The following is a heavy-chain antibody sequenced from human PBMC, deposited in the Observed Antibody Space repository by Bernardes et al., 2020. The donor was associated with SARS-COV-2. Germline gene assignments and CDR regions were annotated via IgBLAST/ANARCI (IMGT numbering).Heavy chain of an antibody. V-gene: IGHV3-23*01. CDR2: VSESGDT. J-gene: IGHJ4*02. D-gene: IGHD2-21*02. Sequence: GGSLSLSCAASGFSLDTFAMSWVRQVPGKGLEWVSGVSESGDTYYADFVKGRFTISRDNFKNILFLQMNNLRAEDTAVYYCAKDYCGGDCDFFDYWGQGTVVTVSS. CDR3: AKDYCGGDCDFFDY. CDR1: GFSLDTFA.